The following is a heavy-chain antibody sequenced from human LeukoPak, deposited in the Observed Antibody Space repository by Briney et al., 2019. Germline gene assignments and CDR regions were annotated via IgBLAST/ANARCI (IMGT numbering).Heavy chain of an antibody. CDR1: GFTFSSYW. J-gene: IGHJ5*01. CDR2: IKQDGSEK. D-gene: IGHD5-24*01. V-gene: IGHV3-7*01. CDR3: ARRRDGYPDWFDS. Sequence: GGSLRLSCAASGFTFSSYWMSWVRQAPGKGLEWVANIKQDGSEKYYVDSVKGRFTISRDNAKNSLYLQMNSLRAEDTAVYYCARRRDGYPDWFDSWGQGTLVTVSS.